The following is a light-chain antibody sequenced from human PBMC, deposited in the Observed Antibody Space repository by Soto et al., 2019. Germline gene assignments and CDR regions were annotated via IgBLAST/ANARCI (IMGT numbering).Light chain of an antibody. J-gene: IGKJ3*01. V-gene: IGKV1-5*01. CDR2: DAS. CDR3: QQDLRPPLT. CDR1: RSISDW. Sequence: DIQMTQSPSSLSPSVGDRVTITCRASRSISDWLAWYQQKPGKAPELLIFDASNLKSGVSSRFSGSGSGTDFTLTISSLQPEDFATYYCQQDLRPPLTFGPGTKVDIK.